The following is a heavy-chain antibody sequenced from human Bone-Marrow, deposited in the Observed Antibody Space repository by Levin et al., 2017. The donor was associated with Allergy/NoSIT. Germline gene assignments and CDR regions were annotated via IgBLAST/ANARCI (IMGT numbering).Heavy chain of an antibody. Sequence: GGSLRLSCAASGFTFSSYSMNWVRQAPGKGLEWVSYISSSSSTIYYADSVKGRFTISRDNAKNSLYLQMNSLRAEDTAVYYCASHVGWFDPWGQGTLVTVSS. J-gene: IGHJ5*02. V-gene: IGHV3-48*01. CDR1: GFTFSSYS. D-gene: IGHD3-16*01. CDR3: ASHVGWFDP. CDR2: ISSSSSTI.